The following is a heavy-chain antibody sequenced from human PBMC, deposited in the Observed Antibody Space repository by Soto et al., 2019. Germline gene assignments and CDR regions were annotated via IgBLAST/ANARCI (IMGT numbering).Heavy chain of an antibody. Sequence: EVQLVESGGGLGQPGRSLRLSCAASGFTFDDYAMHWVRQAPGKGLDWVSGISWNSGSIGYADSMKGRFTISRDNAKNSLYLQMNSLRAEDTALYYYANLPVRPSPSGLEDTAFDIWGQGTMVTVSS. D-gene: IGHD3-3*01. CDR1: GFTFDDYA. J-gene: IGHJ3*02. CDR3: ANLPVRPSPSGLEDTAFDI. V-gene: IGHV3-9*01. CDR2: ISWNSGSI.